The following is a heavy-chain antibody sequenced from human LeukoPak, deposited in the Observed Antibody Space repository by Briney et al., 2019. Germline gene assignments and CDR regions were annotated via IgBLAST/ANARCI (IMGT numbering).Heavy chain of an antibody. Sequence: PSETLSLTCGVSDGFLDGFYWSWIRQSPGKGLEWIGEINHTGRTNYNPSLKSRVTISLHTSMKQFSLTLTSVTAADTAVYYCERQGSCDAPSRYSGWFDPWGQGTLAIVSS. CDR3: ERQGSCDAPSRYSGWFDP. CDR2: INHTGRT. J-gene: IGHJ5*02. V-gene: IGHV4-34*01. CDR1: DGFLDGFY. D-gene: IGHD2-21*01.